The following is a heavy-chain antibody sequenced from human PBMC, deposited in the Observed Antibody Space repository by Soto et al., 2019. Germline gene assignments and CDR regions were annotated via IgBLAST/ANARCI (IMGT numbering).Heavy chain of an antibody. J-gene: IGHJ6*02. V-gene: IGHV1-58*02. CDR3: ARIADCSITTCSFPTRFHMRGYYYYYGMDV. D-gene: IGHD2-2*01. CDR2: IDVGSGNT. Sequence: SVKVSCKASGFTFTSSAMQWVRQARGQRLEWIGRIDVGSGNTNYAQKFQERVTMTTDTPTTTAFMELRSLRSDDTAVYYCARIADCSITTCSFPTRFHMRGYYYYYGMDVWGPGTTVTVS. CDR1: GFTFTSSA.